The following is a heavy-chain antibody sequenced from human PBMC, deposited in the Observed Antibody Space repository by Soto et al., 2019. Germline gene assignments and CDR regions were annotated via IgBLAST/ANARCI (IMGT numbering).Heavy chain of an antibody. V-gene: IGHV4-4*08. CDR2: RHTTGVS. D-gene: IGHD3-16*01. J-gene: IGHJ6*01. Sequence: QVQLQESGPGLVKPSETLSLTCTVSGEYIVTSYWSWIRHPPVKGLEWIGYRHTTGVSNYNPSLKSRDTISLETSQNQVSLKLTSVTAADTAVYYCARDNYGDGMDVWGQGTTVVVSS. CDR1: GEYIVTSY. CDR3: ARDNYGDGMDV.